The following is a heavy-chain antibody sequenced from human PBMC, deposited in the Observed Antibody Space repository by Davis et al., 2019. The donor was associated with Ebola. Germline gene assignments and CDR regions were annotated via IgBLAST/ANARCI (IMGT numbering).Heavy chain of an antibody. Sequence: GESLKISCTASGFTFSSYEMMWVRQAPGKGLEWISYISPNGDTIYYADSVKGRFTISRDNAKNSLYLQMNSLRAEDTAVYYCTRHDHHFWSGSFDYWGQGTLVTVSS. J-gene: IGHJ4*02. D-gene: IGHD3-3*02. V-gene: IGHV3-48*03. CDR2: ISPNGDTI. CDR3: TRHDHHFWSGSFDY. CDR1: GFTFSSYE.